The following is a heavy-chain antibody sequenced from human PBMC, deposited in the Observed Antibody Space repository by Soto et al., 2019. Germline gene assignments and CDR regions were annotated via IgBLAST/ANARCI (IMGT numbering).Heavy chain of an antibody. D-gene: IGHD2-2*01. CDR3: ARKDHCSSTSCYFNYYGMDV. CDR1: GFTFSSYG. CDR2: IWYDGSNK. V-gene: IGHV3-33*01. J-gene: IGHJ6*02. Sequence: GGSLRLSCAASGFTFSSYGMHWVRQAPGKGLEWVAVIWYDGSNKYYADSVKGRFTISRDNSKNTLYLQMNSLRAEDTAVYYCARKDHCSSTSCYFNYYGMDVWGQGTTVTVSS.